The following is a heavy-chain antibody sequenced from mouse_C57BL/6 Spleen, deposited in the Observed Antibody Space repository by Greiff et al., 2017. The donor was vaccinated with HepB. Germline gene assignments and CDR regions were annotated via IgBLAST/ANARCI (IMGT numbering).Heavy chain of an antibody. CDR3: ARSGGYYGSSLAWFAD. V-gene: IGHV1-82*01. CDR1: GYAFSSSW. Sequence: QVQLKESGPELVKPGASVKISCKASGYAFSSSWMNWVKQRPGKGLEWIGRIYPGDGDTNYNGKFKGKATLTADKSSSTAYMQLSSLTSEDSAVYFCARSGGYYGSSLAWFADWGQGTLVTVSA. CDR2: IYPGDGDT. D-gene: IGHD1-1*01. J-gene: IGHJ3*01.